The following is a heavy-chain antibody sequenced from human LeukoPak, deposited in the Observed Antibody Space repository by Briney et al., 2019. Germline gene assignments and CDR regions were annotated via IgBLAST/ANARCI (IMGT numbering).Heavy chain of an antibody. J-gene: IGHJ4*02. V-gene: IGHV3-74*01. Sequence: GGSLRLSCAASGFTFSSYAMSWVRQAPGKGLVWVSRINSDGSSTNYADSVKGRFTISRDNAKNTLYLQMNSLRAEDTAVYYCASRDGESRALDYWGQGTLVTVSS. D-gene: IGHD3-10*01. CDR1: GFTFSSYA. CDR2: INSDGSST. CDR3: ASRDGESRALDY.